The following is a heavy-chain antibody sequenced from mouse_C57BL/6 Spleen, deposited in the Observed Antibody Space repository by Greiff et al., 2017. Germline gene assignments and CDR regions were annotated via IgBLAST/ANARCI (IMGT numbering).Heavy chain of an antibody. CDR1: GYAFSSYW. J-gene: IGHJ2*01. CDR3: ARGDYGSSLDY. D-gene: IGHD1-1*01. Sequence: QVQLQQSGAALVKPGASVKISCKASGYAFSSYWMNWVKQRPGKGLEWIGQIYPGDGDTNYNGKFKGKATLTADKSSSTAYMQLSSLTSEDSAVYSCARGDYGSSLDYWGQGTTLTVSS. V-gene: IGHV1-80*01. CDR2: IYPGDGDT.